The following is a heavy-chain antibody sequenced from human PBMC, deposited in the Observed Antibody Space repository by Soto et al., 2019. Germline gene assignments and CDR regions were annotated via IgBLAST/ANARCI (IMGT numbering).Heavy chain of an antibody. D-gene: IGHD3-10*01. Sequence: QVQLVQSGAEVKKPGASVKVSCKASGYIFTSFGITWVRQAPGQGLEWMGWVSTYNGNTKYAQKLQGRVTMSTDTTTSTAYMELRSLGSADTAGYCWARGAGQGSGSYDWGQGTLVTVSS. CDR3: ARGAGQGSGSYD. J-gene: IGHJ4*02. CDR1: GYIFTSFG. V-gene: IGHV1-18*01. CDR2: VSTYNGNT.